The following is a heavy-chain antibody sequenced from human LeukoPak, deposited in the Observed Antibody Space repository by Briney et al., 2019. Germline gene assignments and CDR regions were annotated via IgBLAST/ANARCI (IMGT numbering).Heavy chain of an antibody. Sequence: SETLSLTCTVSGGSISNYYWRWLRQPPAGELEWIGFISYTGCTNYNPSLKSRVTVSVDTSKNQFSLKVTSVTAADTAVYYCARTIKSGNYYWFDPWGQGTLVTVSS. CDR2: ISYTGCT. J-gene: IGHJ5*02. CDR3: ARTIKSGNYYWFDP. CDR1: GGSISNYY. D-gene: IGHD1-26*01. V-gene: IGHV4-59*01.